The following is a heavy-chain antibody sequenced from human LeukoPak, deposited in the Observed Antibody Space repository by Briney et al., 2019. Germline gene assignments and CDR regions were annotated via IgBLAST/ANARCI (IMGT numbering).Heavy chain of an antibody. CDR3: ARDAHLGSPSWHYYYMDV. J-gene: IGHJ6*03. CDR1: GGSISSSSYY. Sequence: SETLSLTCTVSGGSISSSSYYWSWIRQPAGKGLEWIGRINISGSIKYNPSLKSRVTMSVDTSKNQFSLKLSSVTAADTAVYYCARDAHLGSPSWHYYYMDVWGKGTTVTVSS. V-gene: IGHV4-61*02. D-gene: IGHD3-10*01. CDR2: INISGSI.